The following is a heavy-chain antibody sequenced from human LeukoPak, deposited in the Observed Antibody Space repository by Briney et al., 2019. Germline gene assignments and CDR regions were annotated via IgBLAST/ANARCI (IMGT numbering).Heavy chain of an antibody. Sequence: GGSLTLSCALSGFTFSSYSMNWVRQAPGKGLEWVSSISSSSSYIYYADSVKGRFTISRDNAKNPLYLQMNSLRAEDTAVYYCATLGATTHAFDIWGQGTLVTVSS. V-gene: IGHV3-21*01. D-gene: IGHD1-26*01. CDR3: ATLGATTHAFDI. CDR2: ISSSSSYI. J-gene: IGHJ1*01. CDR1: GFTFSSYS.